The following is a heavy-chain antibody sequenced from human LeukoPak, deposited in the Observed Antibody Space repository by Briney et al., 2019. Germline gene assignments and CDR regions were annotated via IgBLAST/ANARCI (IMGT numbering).Heavy chain of an antibody. CDR1: GFIFRNYA. CDR2: ITGSGDTT. CDR3: AKWGDYDILTGYYVSDF. Sequence: GGSLRLSCAASGFIFRNYAMSWVRQAPGKGLEWVSAITGSGDTTYYADSVKGRFTISRDNSKNTLYVGMNTLRAEDTAVYYCAKWGDYDILTGYYVSDFWGQGTLVTVSS. D-gene: IGHD3-9*01. V-gene: IGHV3-23*01. J-gene: IGHJ4*02.